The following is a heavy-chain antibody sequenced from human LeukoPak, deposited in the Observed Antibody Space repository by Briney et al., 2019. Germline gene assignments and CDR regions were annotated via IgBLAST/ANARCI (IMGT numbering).Heavy chain of an antibody. Sequence: GGSLRLSCAASGFTFDSFAMNWVRQAPGKGLEWVSTITGSGSNAYYADSVKGGFTISRENSKNTLYLQMNSLSYEDTAVYYCAISMGSRSAYRFEYWGQGTLVTVS. CDR1: GFTFDSFA. V-gene: IGHV3-23*01. CDR2: ITGSGSNA. D-gene: IGHD3-16*01. J-gene: IGHJ4*02. CDR3: AISMGSRSAYRFEY.